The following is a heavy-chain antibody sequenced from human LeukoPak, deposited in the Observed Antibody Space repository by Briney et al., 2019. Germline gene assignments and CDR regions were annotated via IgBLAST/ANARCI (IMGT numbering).Heavy chain of an antibody. CDR2: ISYDGSNK. J-gene: IGHJ4*02. CDR3: ARDQDYYGSGRTY. Sequence: GRSLRLSCAASGFTFSSYAMHWVRQAPGKGLEWVAVISYDGSNKYYADSVKGRFTISRDNSKYTLYLQMNSLRAEDTAVYYCARDQDYYGSGRTYWGQGTLVTVSS. CDR1: GFTFSSYA. V-gene: IGHV3-30*01. D-gene: IGHD3-10*01.